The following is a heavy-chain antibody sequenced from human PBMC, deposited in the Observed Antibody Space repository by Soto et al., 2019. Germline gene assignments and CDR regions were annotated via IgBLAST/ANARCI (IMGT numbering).Heavy chain of an antibody. D-gene: IGHD3-22*01. V-gene: IGHV4-34*01. J-gene: IGHJ4*02. CDR2: INHSGST. Sequence: SETLSLTCAVYGGSFSGYYWSWIRQPPGKGLEWIGEINHSGSTNYNPSLKSRVTISVDTSKNQFSLKLSSVTAADTAVYYCARGVGITMIVFYYFDYWGQGTLVTVSS. CDR3: ARGVGITMIVFYYFDY. CDR1: GGSFSGYY.